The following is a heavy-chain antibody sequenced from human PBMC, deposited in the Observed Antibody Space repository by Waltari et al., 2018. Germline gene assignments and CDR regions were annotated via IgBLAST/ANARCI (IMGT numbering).Heavy chain of an antibody. J-gene: IGHJ5*02. Sequence: EVQLVESGGDLVQPGGSLRLSCAADGFAFSRSWMTWVRQTPGKGLEWVGNIQQNGSEKWYADSVKGRFTISRDNAMNLVYLQMNSLRVEDTAVYYCARDLVATPPWGQGTLVTVSS. V-gene: IGHV3-7*01. CDR2: IQQNGSEK. D-gene: IGHD2-21*02. CDR1: GFAFSRSW. CDR3: ARDLVATPP.